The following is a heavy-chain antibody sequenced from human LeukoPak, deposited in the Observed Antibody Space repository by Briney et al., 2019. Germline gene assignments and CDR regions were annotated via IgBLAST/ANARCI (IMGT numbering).Heavy chain of an antibody. CDR2: IIPILGIA. D-gene: IGHD3-22*01. J-gene: IGHJ3*02. CDR3: ASKKYYYDSSGYHDAFDI. CDR1: GGTFSSYT. Sequence: SVKVSCKASGGTFSSYTISWVRQAPGQGLEWMGRIIPILGIANYAQKFQGRVTITADKSTSTAYMELSSLRSEDTAVYYCASKKYYYDSSGYHDAFDIWGQGTMVTVSS. V-gene: IGHV1-69*02.